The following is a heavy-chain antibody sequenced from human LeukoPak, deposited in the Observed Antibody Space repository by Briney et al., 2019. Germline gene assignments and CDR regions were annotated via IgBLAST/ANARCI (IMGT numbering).Heavy chain of an antibody. Sequence: GESLKISSQASGYSFTSSWIGWARRLPGKGLEWMAIINPGDSDTRYSPSFQGQVTISADKSISTVYLQWGSLKASDTAMYYCARQPGAGWFDPWGQGTLVTVSS. J-gene: IGHJ5*02. V-gene: IGHV5-51*01. CDR3: ARQPGAGWFDP. CDR1: GYSFTSSW. D-gene: IGHD3-10*01. CDR2: INPGDSDT.